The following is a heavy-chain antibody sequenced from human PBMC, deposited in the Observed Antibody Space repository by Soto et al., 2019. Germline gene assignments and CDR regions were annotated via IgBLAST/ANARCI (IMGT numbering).Heavy chain of an antibody. V-gene: IGHV1-69*01. D-gene: IGHD3-22*01. Sequence: QVQLVQSGAEVKKPGSSVKVSCKASGGTFSSYAISWVRQAPGQGLEWMGGIIPIFGTANYEQKFQGRVTITADESTSTAYMGLSSLRSEDTAVYYCARSIVVVITGYYYGMDVWGQGTTVTVSS. CDR2: IIPIFGTA. J-gene: IGHJ6*02. CDR1: GGTFSSYA. CDR3: ARSIVVVITGYYYGMDV.